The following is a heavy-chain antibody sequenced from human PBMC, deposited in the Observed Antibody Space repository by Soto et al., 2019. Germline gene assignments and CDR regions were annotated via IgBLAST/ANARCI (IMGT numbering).Heavy chain of an antibody. Sequence: QVLLQQWGAGLLKPSETLSLTCAVYGGSFSNYYWSWIRQSPGKGLEWIGEINHSGSTNYNPSLKSRVTISVDTSKSQFSLKLSSVTVADTAVYYCARTSRFEYWGQGTLVTVSS. CDR3: ARTSRFEY. J-gene: IGHJ4*02. D-gene: IGHD6-6*01. CDR1: GGSFSNYY. CDR2: INHSGST. V-gene: IGHV4-34*01.